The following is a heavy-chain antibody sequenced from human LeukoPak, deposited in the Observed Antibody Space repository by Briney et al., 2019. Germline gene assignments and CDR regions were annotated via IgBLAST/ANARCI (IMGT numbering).Heavy chain of an antibody. D-gene: IGHD6-13*01. Sequence: PSETLSLTCTVSGGSISSYYWSWIRQPPGKGLEWIGYIYYSGSTNYNPSLKSRVTISVDTSKNQFSLKLSSVTAADTAVYYCARDGYGYSSSWYDYWGQGTLVTVSP. CDR2: IYYSGST. CDR3: ARDGYGYSSSWYDY. CDR1: GGSISSYY. V-gene: IGHV4-59*01. J-gene: IGHJ4*02.